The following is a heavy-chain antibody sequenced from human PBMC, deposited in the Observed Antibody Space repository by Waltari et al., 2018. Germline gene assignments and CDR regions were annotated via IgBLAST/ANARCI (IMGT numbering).Heavy chain of an antibody. CDR3: ARRVKGFYYDSSDGVDWFDP. CDR2: IIPIFGTA. J-gene: IGHJ5*02. CDR1: GGTFSSYA. Sequence: QVQLVQSGAEVKKPGSSVKVSCKASGGTFSSYAISWCRQAPGQGLGWMGGIIPIFGTANYAQKFQGRVTITADESTSTAYMELSSLRSEDTAVYYCARRVKGFYYDSSDGVDWFDPWGQGTLVTVSS. D-gene: IGHD3-22*01. V-gene: IGHV1-69*01.